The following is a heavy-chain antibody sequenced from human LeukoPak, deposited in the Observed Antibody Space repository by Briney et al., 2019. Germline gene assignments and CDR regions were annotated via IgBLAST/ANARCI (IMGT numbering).Heavy chain of an antibody. CDR2: MNPNSGNT. J-gene: IGHJ4*02. D-gene: IGHD3-10*01. V-gene: IGHV1-8*01. CDR3: AKDLWNGSGSYYNSL. Sequence: ASVKVSCKASGYTFTSYDINWVRQATGQGLEWMGWMNPNSGNTGYAQKFQGRVTMTRNTSISTAYMELSSLRAEDTAVYYCAKDLWNGSGSYYNSLWGQGTLVTVSS. CDR1: GYTFTSYD.